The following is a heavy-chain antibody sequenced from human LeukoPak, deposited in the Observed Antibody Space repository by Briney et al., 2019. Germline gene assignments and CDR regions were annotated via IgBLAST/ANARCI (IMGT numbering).Heavy chain of an antibody. J-gene: IGHJ4*02. V-gene: IGHV1-2*02. CDR2: INPNSGGT. CDR3: ARVAVGAEYFDY. CDR1: GYTFTGYY. D-gene: IGHD1-26*01. Sequence: ASVKVSCKASGYTFTGYYMHWVRQAPGQGLEWMGWINPNSGGTNYAQKFQGRVTMTRDTSICTAYMELSRLRSDDTAVYYCARVAVGAEYFDYWGQGTLVTVSS.